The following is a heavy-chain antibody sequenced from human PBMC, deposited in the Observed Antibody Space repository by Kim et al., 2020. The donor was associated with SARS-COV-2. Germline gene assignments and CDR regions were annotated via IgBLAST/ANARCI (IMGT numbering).Heavy chain of an antibody. CDR2: T. V-gene: IGHV1-18*01. CDR3: ARGSGSYRFDY. D-gene: IGHD1-26*01. J-gene: IGHJ4*02. Sequence: TNDAQKLQGRVTMTTDTSTSTADMEVRSLRSDDTAVYYCARGSGSYRFDYWGQGTLVTVSS.